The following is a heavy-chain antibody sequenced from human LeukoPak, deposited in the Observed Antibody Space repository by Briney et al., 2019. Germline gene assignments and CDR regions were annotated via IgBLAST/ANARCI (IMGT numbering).Heavy chain of an antibody. D-gene: IGHD6-13*01. V-gene: IGHV3-23*01. CDR1: GLTFSSYA. Sequence: PGGSLRLSCAASGLTFSSYAMSWARQAPGKGLEWVSAISGSGGSTYYADSVKGRFTISRDNSKNTLYLQMNSLRAEDTAVYYCAKNPAYSSSWYSNWGQGTLVTVSS. CDR3: AKNPAYSSSWYSN. J-gene: IGHJ4*02. CDR2: ISGSGGST.